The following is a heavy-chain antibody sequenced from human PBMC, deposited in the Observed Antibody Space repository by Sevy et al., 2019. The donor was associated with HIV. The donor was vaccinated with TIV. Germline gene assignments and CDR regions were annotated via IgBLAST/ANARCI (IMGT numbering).Heavy chain of an antibody. CDR3: ARGRYCSGRSCYSGSWFDP. Sequence: SETLSLTCTVYGGSLSGYYWSWIRQPPGKGLEWIGEINHSGSTNYNPALKSRVTISVDTSKNQFSLKLSSVTAADTAVYYCARGRYCSGRSCYSGSWFDPWGQGTLVTVSS. CDR2: INHSGST. V-gene: IGHV4-34*01. D-gene: IGHD2-15*01. CDR1: GGSLSGYY. J-gene: IGHJ5*02.